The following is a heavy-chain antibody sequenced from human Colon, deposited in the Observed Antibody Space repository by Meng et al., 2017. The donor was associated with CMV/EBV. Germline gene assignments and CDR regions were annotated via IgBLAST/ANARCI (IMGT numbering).Heavy chain of an antibody. D-gene: IGHD6-13*01. CDR1: GFTFSSYD. Sequence: GESLKISCAASGFTFSSYDITWFRQAPGKGLEWVSDISGGGGTTYYADSVKGRFTISRDNSKNTVYLQMNSLSAADTALYYCAKGGGSWYLDYWGQGTLVTVSS. V-gene: IGHV3-23*01. J-gene: IGHJ4*02. CDR2: ISGGGGTT. CDR3: AKGGGSWYLDY.